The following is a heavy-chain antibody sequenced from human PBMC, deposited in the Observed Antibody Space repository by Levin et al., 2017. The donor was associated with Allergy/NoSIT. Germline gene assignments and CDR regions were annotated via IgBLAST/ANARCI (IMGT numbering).Heavy chain of an antibody. CDR3: ARWKGMVVAATPADWYFDL. J-gene: IGHJ2*01. CDR1: GFTLSSYW. Sequence: GGSLRLSCAASGFTLSSYWMSWVRQAPGKGLEWVANINQHGSEKYYVDSVKGRFTISSDNAKNSLSLQMNSLRAEDTAVYYCARWKGMVVAATPADWYFDLWGRGTLVTVSS. CDR2: INQHGSEK. D-gene: IGHD2-15*01. V-gene: IGHV3-7*01.